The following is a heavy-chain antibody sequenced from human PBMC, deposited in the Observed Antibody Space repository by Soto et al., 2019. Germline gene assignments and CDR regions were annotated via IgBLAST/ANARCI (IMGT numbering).Heavy chain of an antibody. D-gene: IGHD2-15*01. CDR1: GFTFSSYG. CDR2: IWYDGSNK. V-gene: IGHV3-33*01. Sequence: PGGSLRLSCAASGFTFSSYGMHWVRQAPGKGLEWVAVIWYDGSNKYYADSVKGRFTISRDNSKNTLYLQMNSLRAEDTAVYYCARGYCSGGSCYFGFYGMDVWGQGTTVTVSS. CDR3: ARGYCSGGSCYFGFYGMDV. J-gene: IGHJ6*02.